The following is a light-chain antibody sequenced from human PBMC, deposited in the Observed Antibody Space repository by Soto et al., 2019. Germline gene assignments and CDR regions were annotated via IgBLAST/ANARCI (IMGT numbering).Light chain of an antibody. CDR3: EAWDDSLYGAV. J-gene: IGLJ2*01. CDR2: NND. Sequence: QSVLTQPPSASGTPGQRVTISCSGSSSNIGANHINWYQQLPGTAPKLLIYNNDQRPSGVPDRFSASKSGTSASLAISGRQSEDEADYYCEAWDDSLYGAVLGGGTKLTVL. V-gene: IGLV1-44*01. CDR1: SSNIGANH.